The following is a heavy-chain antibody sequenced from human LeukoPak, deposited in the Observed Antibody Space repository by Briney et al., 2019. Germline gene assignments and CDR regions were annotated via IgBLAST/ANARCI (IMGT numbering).Heavy chain of an antibody. D-gene: IGHD6-13*01. Sequence: GRSLRLSCAASGFTFSSYGMHWVRQAPGKGLEWVAVIWYDGSNKYYADSVKGRFTISRDNSKNTLYLQMNSMRAEDTAVYYCARDAAAGTSYYYYGMDVWGQGTTVTVSS. CDR3: ARDAAAGTSYYYYGMDV. CDR2: IWYDGSNK. V-gene: IGHV3-33*01. J-gene: IGHJ6*02. CDR1: GFTFSSYG.